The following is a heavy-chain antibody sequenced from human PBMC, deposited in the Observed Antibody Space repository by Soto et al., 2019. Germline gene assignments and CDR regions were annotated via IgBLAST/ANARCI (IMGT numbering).Heavy chain of an antibody. D-gene: IGHD1-26*01. CDR3: ARVPYGGSYWREFDY. CDR1: GFTFSSYS. J-gene: IGHJ4*02. V-gene: IGHV3-21*01. Sequence: EVQLVESGGGPVKPGGSLRLSCAASGFTFSSYSMNWVRQAPGKGLEWVSSIFISSSYIYYADSVKGRFTISRDNAKTSLYLQMNSLRADDTAVYYCARVPYGGSYWREFDYWGQGTLVTVSS. CDR2: IFISSSYI.